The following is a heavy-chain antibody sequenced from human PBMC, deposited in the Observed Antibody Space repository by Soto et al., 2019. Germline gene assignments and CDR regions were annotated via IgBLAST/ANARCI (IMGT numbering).Heavy chain of an antibody. D-gene: IGHD6-19*01. CDR2: ISGSGGST. CDR1: GFTFSSYA. V-gene: IGHV3-23*01. Sequence: EVQLLESGGGLVQPGGSLRLSCAASGFTFSSYAMSWVRQAPGKGLEWVSAISGSGGSTYYADSVKGRFTISRDNSKNTLYLQMNSLRAEDTAVYYCAKAPSPYSSGWHASFAYWGQGTLVTVSS. CDR3: AKAPSPYSSGWHASFAY. J-gene: IGHJ4*02.